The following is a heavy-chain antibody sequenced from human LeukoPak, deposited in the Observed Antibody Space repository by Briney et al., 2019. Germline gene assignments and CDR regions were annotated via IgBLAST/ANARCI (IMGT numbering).Heavy chain of an antibody. CDR1: GFTFDDYG. J-gene: IGHJ4*02. CDR3: AKDYGYSSSWYDY. Sequence: GRSLRLSCEASGFTFDDYGMHWVRQAPGKGREWVSTISWNSASVGYVDSVKCRFTISRDNAKKTLYLQMNRLRPEDTALYYCAKDYGYSSSWYDYWGQGTLVTVSS. D-gene: IGHD6-13*01. V-gene: IGHV3-9*01. CDR2: ISWNSASV.